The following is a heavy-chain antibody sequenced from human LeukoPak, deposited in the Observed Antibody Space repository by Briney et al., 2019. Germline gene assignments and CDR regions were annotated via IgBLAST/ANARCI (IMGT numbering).Heavy chain of an antibody. V-gene: IGHV4-34*01. Sequence: PSETLSLTCAVYGGSFSGYYWSWIRQPPGKGLEWIGEINHSGSTNYNPSLKSRVTISVDTSKNQFSLQLNSVTPEDTAVYYCARAGGTFWRGDFDYWGQGTLVTVSS. CDR2: INHSGST. D-gene: IGHD3-3*01. J-gene: IGHJ4*02. CDR3: ARAGGTFWRGDFDY. CDR1: GGSFSGYY.